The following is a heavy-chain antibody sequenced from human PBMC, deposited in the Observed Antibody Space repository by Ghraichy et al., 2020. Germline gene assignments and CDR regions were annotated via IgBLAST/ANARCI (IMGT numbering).Heavy chain of an antibody. J-gene: IGHJ4*02. D-gene: IGHD2-8*01. CDR2: INHSGST. V-gene: IGHV4-34*01. CDR3: SLEWNF. CDR1: SGSFSGYY. Sequence: SETLSLTCAVYSGSFSGYYWTWIRQPPGKGLEWIGEINHSGSTNYNPYLKSRVTISLDTSKNQFSLKLSSVTAADTAVYYCSLEWNFWGQGTLVTVSS.